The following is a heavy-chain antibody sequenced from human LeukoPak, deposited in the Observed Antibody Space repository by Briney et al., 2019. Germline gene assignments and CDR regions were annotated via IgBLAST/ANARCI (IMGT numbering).Heavy chain of an antibody. D-gene: IGHD3-10*01. CDR2: ISSSGSTI. J-gene: IGHJ6*02. V-gene: IGHV3-48*04. CDR3: ARDPYYYGSGSSGDGMDV. Sequence: GGSLRLSCAASGFTFSSYAMSWVRQAPGKGLEWVSYISSSGSTIYYADSVKGRFTISRDNAKNSLYLQMNSLRAEDTAVYYCARDPYYYGSGSSGDGMDVWGQGTTVTVSS. CDR1: GFTFSSYA.